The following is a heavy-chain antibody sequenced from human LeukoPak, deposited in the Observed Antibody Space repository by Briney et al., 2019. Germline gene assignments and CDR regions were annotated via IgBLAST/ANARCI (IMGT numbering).Heavy chain of an antibody. CDR1: GFTFRTYW. J-gene: IGHJ4*02. CDR3: ARGHWYVFY. CDR2: IKEDGGEK. Sequence: QPGGSLRLSCAASGFTFRTYWMSWVRQAPGKGLEWVAGIKEDGGEKYYVDSVKGRFTISRDNAKNSLYLQMNSLRAEDTAVYYCARGHWYVFYWGQGTLVTVSS. V-gene: IGHV3-7*01. D-gene: IGHD2-8*02.